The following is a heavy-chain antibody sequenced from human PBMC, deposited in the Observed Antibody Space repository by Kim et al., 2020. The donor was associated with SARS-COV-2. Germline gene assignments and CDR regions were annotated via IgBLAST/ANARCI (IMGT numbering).Heavy chain of an antibody. D-gene: IGHD3-10*01. Sequence: GGSLRLSCAASGFTFSSYGMHWVRQAPGKGLEWVAVISYDGSNKYYADSVKGRFTISRDNSKNTLYLQMNSLRAEDTAVYYCARAIFPLVMVRAADYWGQGTLVTVSS. V-gene: IGHV3-33*05. CDR3: ARAIFPLVMVRAADY. CDR1: GFTFSSYG. CDR2: ISYDGSNK. J-gene: IGHJ4*02.